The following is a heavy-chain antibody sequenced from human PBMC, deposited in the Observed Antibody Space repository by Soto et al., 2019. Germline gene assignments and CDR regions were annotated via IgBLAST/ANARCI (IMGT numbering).Heavy chain of an antibody. CDR1: GFTFSSYG. V-gene: IGHV3-33*01. D-gene: IGHD3-10*01. J-gene: IGHJ6*02. Sequence: QVQLVESGGGVVQPGRSLRLSCAASGFTFSSYGMHWVRQAPGKGLEWVAVIWYDGSNKHYADSVKGRFTISRDNSKNTLYLQMNSLRAEDTAVYYCARSSGSSIIYYYYYGMDVWGQGTTVTVSS. CDR2: IWYDGSNK. CDR3: ARSSGSSIIYYYYYGMDV.